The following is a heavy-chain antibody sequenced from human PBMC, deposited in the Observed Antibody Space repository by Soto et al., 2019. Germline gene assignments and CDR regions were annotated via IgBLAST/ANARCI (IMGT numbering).Heavy chain of an antibody. Sequence: GGSLRLSCAASGFTFSNAWMSWVRQAPGKGLEWVGRIKSKTDGGTTDYAAPVKGRFTISRDDSKNTLYLQMNSLKTEDTAVYYCTTYPVSIAARWDPNYYYYYMDVWGKGTTVTVSS. CDR3: TTYPVSIAARWDPNYYYYYMDV. CDR1: GFTFSNAW. D-gene: IGHD6-6*01. CDR2: IKSKTDGGTT. J-gene: IGHJ6*03. V-gene: IGHV3-15*01.